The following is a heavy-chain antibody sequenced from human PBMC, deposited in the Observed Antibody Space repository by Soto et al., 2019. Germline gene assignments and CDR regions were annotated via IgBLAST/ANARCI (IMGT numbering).Heavy chain of an antibody. V-gene: IGHV1-18*04. Sequence: QVQLVQSGAEVKKPGASVKVSCKASGYTFTSYGISWLRQAPGQGLEWMGWVSAYNGNTNYAQQLQGRVTMTTDTSTSTAYMELRSLRSDDTAVYYCARDREKIVATMKADGDYWGQGTLVTVSS. CDR3: ARDREKIVATMKADGDY. CDR1: GYTFTSYG. CDR2: VSAYNGNT. D-gene: IGHD5-12*01. J-gene: IGHJ4*02.